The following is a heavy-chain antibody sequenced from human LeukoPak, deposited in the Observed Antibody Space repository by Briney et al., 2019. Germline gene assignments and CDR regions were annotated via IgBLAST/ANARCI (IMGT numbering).Heavy chain of an antibody. CDR3: ANELEPNWFDP. Sequence: ASVKVSCKASGGTFSSYAISWVRQAPGQGLEWMGGIIPIFGTANYAQKFQGRVAITADESTSTAYMELSSLRSEDTAVYYCANELEPNWFDPWGQGTLVTVSS. V-gene: IGHV1-69*13. J-gene: IGHJ5*02. D-gene: IGHD1-1*01. CDR2: IIPIFGTA. CDR1: GGTFSSYA.